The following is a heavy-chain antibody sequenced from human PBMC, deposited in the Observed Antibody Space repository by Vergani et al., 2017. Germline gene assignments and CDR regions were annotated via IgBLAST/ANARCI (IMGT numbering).Heavy chain of an antibody. Sequence: QVQLQESGPGLVKPSETLSLTCTVSGGSISSYYWSWIRQPPGKGLEWIGYIYYSGSTNYNPCLKSRVTISVDTSKNQFSLKLSSVTAADTAVYYCARSESFYGMDVWGQGTTVTVSS. V-gene: IGHV4-59*01. CDR3: ARSESFYGMDV. CDR1: GGSISSYY. CDR2: IYYSGST. J-gene: IGHJ6*02. D-gene: IGHD3-10*01.